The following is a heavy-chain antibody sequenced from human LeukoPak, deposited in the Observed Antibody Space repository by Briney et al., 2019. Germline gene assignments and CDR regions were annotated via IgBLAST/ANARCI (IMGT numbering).Heavy chain of an antibody. D-gene: IGHD5-12*01. Sequence: TSETLSLTCTVSGGSISSYYWSWIRQPPGKGLEWIGYIYYSGSTNYNPSLKSRVTISVDTSKIQFSLKLSSVTAADTAVYYCAGGYLGRGDYWGQGTLVTVSS. CDR1: GGSISSYY. V-gene: IGHV4-59*08. CDR2: IYYSGST. J-gene: IGHJ4*02. CDR3: AGGYLGRGDY.